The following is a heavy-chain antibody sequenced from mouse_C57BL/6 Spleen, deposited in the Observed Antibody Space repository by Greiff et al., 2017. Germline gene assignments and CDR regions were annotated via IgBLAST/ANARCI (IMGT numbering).Heavy chain of an antibody. D-gene: IGHD1-1*01. CDR3: ARSTTVVYYYTMDY. J-gene: IGHJ4*01. Sequence: EVKLVESGGGLVKPGGSLKLSCAASGFTFSDCGLHWVRQAPEKGLEWVAYISSGSSTIYYADTVKGRFTISRDNAKNTLFLQMTSLRTEDTAMYYCARSTTVVYYYTMDYWGQGTSVTVSS. CDR1: GFTFSDCG. V-gene: IGHV5-17*01. CDR2: ISSGSSTI.